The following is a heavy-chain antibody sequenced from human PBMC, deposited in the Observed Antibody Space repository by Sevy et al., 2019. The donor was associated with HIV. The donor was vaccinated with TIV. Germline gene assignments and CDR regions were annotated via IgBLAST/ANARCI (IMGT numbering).Heavy chain of an antibody. Sequence: GGSLRLSCAASGFAFSNYYAMHWVRQAPGKGLEWVALISYDGSDKYYPDSVKGRFTISRDNFKNTLFLQMNSLTTEETAVYYCARPRANYVDHYFFYAMDVWGQGTTVTVSS. D-gene: IGHD4-17*01. CDR1: GFAFSNYYA. J-gene: IGHJ6*02. V-gene: IGHV3-30-3*01. CDR2: ISYDGSDK. CDR3: ARPRANYVDHYFFYAMDV.